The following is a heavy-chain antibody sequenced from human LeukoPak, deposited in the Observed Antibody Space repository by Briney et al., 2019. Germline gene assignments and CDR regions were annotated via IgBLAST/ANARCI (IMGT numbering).Heavy chain of an antibody. J-gene: IGHJ4*02. CDR1: GGTFSSYA. CDR2: IIPIFGTA. D-gene: IGHD1-1*01. Sequence: SVKVSCKASGGTFSSYAISWVRQAPGQGLEWMGGIIPIFGTANYAQKFQGRVTITTDESTSTAYMELGSLRSEDTAVYYCARGPELERFDYWGQGTLVTVSS. V-gene: IGHV1-69*05. CDR3: ARGPELERFDY.